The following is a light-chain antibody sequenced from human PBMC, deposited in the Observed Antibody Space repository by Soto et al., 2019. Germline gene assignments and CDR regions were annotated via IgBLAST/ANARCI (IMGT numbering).Light chain of an antibody. Sequence: QSALTQPASVSGSPGQSITISCTGTSSDVGGYNYVSWYQQHPGKAPKVMIYDVSNRPSGVSNRFSGSKSGNTASLTISGLQAEDEADYYCSSYTSSSTLVFGGGTQLIVL. CDR3: SSYTSSSTLV. V-gene: IGLV2-14*01. J-gene: IGLJ2*01. CDR1: SSDVGGYNY. CDR2: DVS.